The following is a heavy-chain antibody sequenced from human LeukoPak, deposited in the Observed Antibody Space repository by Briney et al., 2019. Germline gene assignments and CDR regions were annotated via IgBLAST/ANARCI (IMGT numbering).Heavy chain of an antibody. CDR2: ISYDGSNK. V-gene: IGHV3-30*18. J-gene: IGHJ4*02. Sequence: GRSLRLSCAASGFTFSSYGMHWVRQAPGKGLEWVAVISYDGSNKYYADSVKGRFTISRDNSKNTLYLQMNSLRAEDTAVYYCAKDARYDYVWGSYLAYYFDYWGQGTLVTVSS. D-gene: IGHD3-16*02. CDR1: GFTFSSYG. CDR3: AKDARYDYVWGSYLAYYFDY.